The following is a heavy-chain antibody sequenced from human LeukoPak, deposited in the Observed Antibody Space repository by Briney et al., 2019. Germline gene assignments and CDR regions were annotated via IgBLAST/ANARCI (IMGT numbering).Heavy chain of an antibody. CDR2: ISPSGDNT. CDR1: GFTFTDYY. CDR3: AKTDCTSTSCYIGWFDP. J-gene: IGHJ5*02. Sequence: GGSLRLSCAASGFTFTDYYMSWVRQAPGKGLEWVSAISPSGDNTYYADSMKGRFTISRDNSRNTLYLQVNTLRAADTALYYCAKTDCTSTSCYIGWFDPWGQGTLVTVSS. V-gene: IGHV3-23*01. D-gene: IGHD2-2*02.